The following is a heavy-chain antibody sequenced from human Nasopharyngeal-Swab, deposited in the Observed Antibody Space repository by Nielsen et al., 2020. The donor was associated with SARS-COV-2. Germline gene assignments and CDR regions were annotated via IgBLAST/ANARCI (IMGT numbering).Heavy chain of an antibody. CDR1: GGFISSGGYY. CDR3: ARDNDILTGYYRGVLDT. D-gene: IGHD3-9*01. Sequence: SETLSLTCTVSGGFISSGGYYWSWIRQHPGKGLEWIGYIYYSGSTYYNPSLKSRVTISVDTSKNQFSLKLSSVTAADTAVYYCARDNDILTGYYRGVLDTWGQGTLVTVSS. CDR2: IYYSGST. J-gene: IGHJ5*02. V-gene: IGHV4-31*03.